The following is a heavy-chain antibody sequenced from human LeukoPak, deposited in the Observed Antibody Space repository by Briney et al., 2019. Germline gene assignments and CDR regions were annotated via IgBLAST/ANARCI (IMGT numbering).Heavy chain of an antibody. CDR1: GYSISSGYY. J-gene: IGHJ4*02. CDR2: IYHSGST. CDR3: VSPGYDLFDY. V-gene: IGHV4-38-2*02. D-gene: IGHD2-2*01. Sequence: PSETLSLTCTVSGYSISSGYYWGWIRQPPGQGLEWIGSIYHSGSTYYNPSLKSRVTISVDTPKNQFSLKLSSVTAADTAVYYCVSPGYDLFDYWGQGTLVTVSS.